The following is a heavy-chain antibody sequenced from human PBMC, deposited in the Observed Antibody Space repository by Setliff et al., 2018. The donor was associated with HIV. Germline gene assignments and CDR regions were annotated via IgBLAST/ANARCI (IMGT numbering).Heavy chain of an antibody. CDR3: ARGNGDSKFDY. D-gene: IGHD4-17*01. V-gene: IGHV4-34*01. CDR1: GGPFFSYS. CDR2: INHGATT. J-gene: IGHJ4*02. Sequence: PSETLSLTCAVYGGPFFSYSWTWLRQPPGKGLEWIGEINHGATTYYRPSLKSRVTLSVDTSKSQFSLSLRSLTAADTAVYYCARGNGDSKFDYWGRGTLVTVSS.